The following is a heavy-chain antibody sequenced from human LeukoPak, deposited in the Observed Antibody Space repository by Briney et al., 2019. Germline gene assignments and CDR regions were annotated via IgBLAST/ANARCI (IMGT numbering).Heavy chain of an antibody. CDR1: GFTFSSCA. CDR2: ISGSGGST. Sequence: GGSLRLSCAASGFTFSSCAMSWVRQAPGKGLEWVSAISGSGGSTYYADSVKGRFTISRDNSKNTLYLQMNSLRAEDTAVYYCAKDGSYYDFWSGSVWFDPWGQGTLVTVSS. D-gene: IGHD3-3*01. J-gene: IGHJ5*02. V-gene: IGHV3-23*01. CDR3: AKDGSYYDFWSGSVWFDP.